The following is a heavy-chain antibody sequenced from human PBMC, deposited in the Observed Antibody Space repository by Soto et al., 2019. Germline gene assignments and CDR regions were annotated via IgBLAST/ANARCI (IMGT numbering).Heavy chain of an antibody. J-gene: IGHJ3*02. CDR1: GFTFSSYW. V-gene: IGHV3-7*01. CDR2: IKQDGSEK. D-gene: IGHD5-12*01. Sequence: GGSLRLSCAASGFTFSSYWMSWVRQAPGKGLEWVANIKQDGSEKYYVDSVKGRFTISRDNAKNSLYLQMNSLRAEDTAVYYCARDALYSGYDGYAFDIWGQGTMVTISS. CDR3: ARDALYSGYDGYAFDI.